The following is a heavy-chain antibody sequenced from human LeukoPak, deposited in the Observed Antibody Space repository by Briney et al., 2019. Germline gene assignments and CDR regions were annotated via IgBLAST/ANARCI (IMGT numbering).Heavy chain of an antibody. D-gene: IGHD4-17*01. CDR2: ISSSGSTI. CDR1: GFTFSDYY. V-gene: IGHV3-11*04. CDR3: ARGARDYGDYYYYYNYMDV. Sequence: GGSLRLSCAASGFTFSDYYMSWIRQAPGKGLEWVSYISSSGSTIYYADSVKGRFTISRDNAKNSLYLQMNSLRAEDTAVYYCARGARDYGDYYYYYNYMDVWGKGTTVTVSS. J-gene: IGHJ6*03.